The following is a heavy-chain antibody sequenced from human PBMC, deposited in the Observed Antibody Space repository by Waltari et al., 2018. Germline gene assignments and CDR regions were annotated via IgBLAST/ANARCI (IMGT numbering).Heavy chain of an antibody. V-gene: IGHV1-2*06. D-gene: IGHD6-6*01. CDR1: GYTFTGYY. CDR3: ARGAYSSSSYALDY. J-gene: IGHJ4*02. Sequence: QVQLVQSGAEVKKPGASVKVSCKASGYTFTGYYMHWVRQAPGQGLEWMGRINPNMGGTNYAQKFQGRVTITRATSISTAYMELSRLRSDDTAVYYCARGAYSSSSYALDYWGQGTLVTVSS. CDR2: INPNMGGT.